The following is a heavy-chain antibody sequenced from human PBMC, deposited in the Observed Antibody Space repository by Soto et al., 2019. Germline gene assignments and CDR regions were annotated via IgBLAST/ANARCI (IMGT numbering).Heavy chain of an antibody. V-gene: IGHV1-2*02. J-gene: IGHJ4*02. CDR2: INPNSAGT. Sequence: ASVKVSFKASGYTFTGYYIYWVRQAPGEGRARMGGINPNSAGTILAQKFQSRGTMTRDTSISTAYTQLSSLRSDDTAVYYSTRDVLPYFGRVYAAYWGQGTLATVS. D-gene: IGHD3-9*01. CDR3: TRDVLPYFGRVYAAY. CDR1: GYTFTGYY.